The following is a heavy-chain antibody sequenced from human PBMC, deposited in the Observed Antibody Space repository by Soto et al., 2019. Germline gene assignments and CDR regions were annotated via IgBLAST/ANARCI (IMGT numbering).Heavy chain of an antibody. J-gene: IGHJ4*02. Sequence: EVQLVESGGGLVQPGGSLRLSCAASGFTVSSNYMSWVRQAPGKGLEWVSVIYSGGRTYYADSVKGRFTISRDNSKNTLYLQMNSLRAEDTAVYYCARDKGIAAAGSFGYWGQGTLVTVSS. CDR1: GFTVSSNY. CDR2: IYSGGRT. D-gene: IGHD6-13*01. CDR3: ARDKGIAAAGSFGY. V-gene: IGHV3-66*01.